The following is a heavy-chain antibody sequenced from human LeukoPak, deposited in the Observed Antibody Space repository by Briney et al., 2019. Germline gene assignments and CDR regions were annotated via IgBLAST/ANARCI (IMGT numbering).Heavy chain of an antibody. Sequence: SETQSLTCTVSGGSISSYYWSWIRQPPGKGLEWIGYIYYGGSTNYNPSLKSRVTISVDTSKNQFSLKLSSVTAADTAVYYCARDRDSSSWPYYFDYWGQGTLVTVSS. J-gene: IGHJ4*02. V-gene: IGHV4-59*01. CDR2: IYYGGST. D-gene: IGHD6-13*01. CDR1: GGSISSYY. CDR3: ARDRDSSSWPYYFDY.